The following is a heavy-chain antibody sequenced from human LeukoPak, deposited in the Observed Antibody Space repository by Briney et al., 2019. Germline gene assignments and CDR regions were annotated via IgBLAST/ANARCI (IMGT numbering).Heavy chain of an antibody. CDR3: ARTGTTGYYVY. V-gene: IGHV3-74*01. J-gene: IGHJ4*02. CDR2: ISSDGSTT. Sequence: GGSLRLSCAASGFTFSSYWMHWVRQGPGEGLVWVSRISSDGSTTTHADSVKGRFIISRDNANNTLYLQMHSLRAEDTAVYYCARTGTTGYYVYWGQGTLVTVSS. CDR1: GFTFSSYW. D-gene: IGHD3-9*01.